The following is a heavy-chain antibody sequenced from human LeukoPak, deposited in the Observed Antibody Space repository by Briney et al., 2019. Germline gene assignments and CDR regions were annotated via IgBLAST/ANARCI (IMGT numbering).Heavy chain of an antibody. J-gene: IGHJ3*02. V-gene: IGHV4-30-2*01. CDR3: ARDREAEYSSSSHAFDI. D-gene: IGHD6-6*01. Sequence: PSQTLSLTCTVSGGSISSGGYYWSWIRQPPGKGLEWIGYIYHSGSTYYNPSLKSRVTISVDRSKNQFSLKLSPVTAADTAVYYCARDREAEYSSSSHAFDIWGQGTMVTVSS. CDR2: IYHSGST. CDR1: GGSISSGGYY.